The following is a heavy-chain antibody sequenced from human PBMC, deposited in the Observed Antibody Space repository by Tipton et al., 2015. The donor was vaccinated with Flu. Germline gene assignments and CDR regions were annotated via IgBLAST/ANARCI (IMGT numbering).Heavy chain of an antibody. CDR3: ARTYGPFNGFDP. D-gene: IGHD3-10*01. J-gene: IGHJ5*02. CDR1: GGSISSSSDY. Sequence: TLSLTCNVSGGSISSSSDYWGWIRQPPGKGVVGIGTIYSSGSTYFNPSLRNRVTISVDTSKHQFSLRLSSVTAADTGIYYCARTYGPFNGFDPWGQGTLVTVPS. V-gene: IGHV4-39*01. CDR2: IYSSGST.